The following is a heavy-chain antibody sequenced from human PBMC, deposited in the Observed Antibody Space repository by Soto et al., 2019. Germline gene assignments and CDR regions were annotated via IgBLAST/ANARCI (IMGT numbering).Heavy chain of an antibody. J-gene: IGHJ5*02. V-gene: IGHV3-30-3*01. CDR3: ARDGLAAAGTRTRWFDP. CDR1: GFTFSSYA. Sequence: PGGSLRLSCAASGFTFSSYAMHWVRQAPGKGLEWVAVISYDGSNKYYADSVKGRFTISRDNSKNTLYLQMNSLRAEDTAVYYCARDGLAAAGTRTRWFDPWGQGTLVTVSS. CDR2: ISYDGSNK. D-gene: IGHD6-13*01.